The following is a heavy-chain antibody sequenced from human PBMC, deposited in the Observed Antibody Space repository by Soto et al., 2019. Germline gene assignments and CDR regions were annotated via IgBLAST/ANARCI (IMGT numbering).Heavy chain of an antibody. CDR3: ARDPKTSGGQHWAFNYFDS. V-gene: IGHV3-30-3*01. CDR1: GFSFSISP. CDR2: ISYDGTNK. J-gene: IGHJ4*02. Sequence: GSLILSCASSGFSFSISPMHWVRQAPGKGPEWVALISYDGTNKFYADSVKGRFTISRDNSKSTLYLQVDSLRPEDAAVYYCARDPKTSGGQHWAFNYFDSWGQGTLVTVSS. D-gene: IGHD7-27*01.